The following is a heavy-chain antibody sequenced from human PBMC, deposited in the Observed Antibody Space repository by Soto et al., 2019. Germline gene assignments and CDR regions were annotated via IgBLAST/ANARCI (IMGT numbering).Heavy chain of an antibody. CDR3: AIEPLCGGRCDDNCFEP. Sequence: ASVKVSCKASGYTFTYYPIHWVRQAPGQRLEWMGWINIGNGNTASSQKFQDRVTITRETSASTAYMELTSLRTEDTAVYYCAIEPLCGGRCDDNCFEPWGQGALVTVSA. J-gene: IGHJ5*02. D-gene: IGHD2-15*01. CDR2: INIGNGNT. CDR1: GYTFTYYP. V-gene: IGHV1-3*04.